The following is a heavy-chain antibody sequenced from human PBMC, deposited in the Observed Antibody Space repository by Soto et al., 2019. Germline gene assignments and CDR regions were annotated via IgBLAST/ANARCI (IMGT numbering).Heavy chain of an antibody. CDR3: ARAGQWLVDYYYYGMDV. J-gene: IGHJ6*02. CDR2: IYYSGST. CDR1: GGSISSGGYY. D-gene: IGHD6-19*01. V-gene: IGHV4-31*03. Sequence: SETLSLTCTVSGGSISSGGYYWSWIRQHPEKGLEWIGYIYYSGSTYYNPSLKSRVTISVDTSKNQFSLKLSSVTAADTAVYYCARAGQWLVDYYYYGMDVWGQGTTVTVSS.